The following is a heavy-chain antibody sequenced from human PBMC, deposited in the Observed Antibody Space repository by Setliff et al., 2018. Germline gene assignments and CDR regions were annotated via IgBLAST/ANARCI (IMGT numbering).Heavy chain of an antibody. CDR3: ARDYGASDGFDI. CDR1: GYIFNNYG. J-gene: IGHJ3*02. V-gene: IGHV1-18*01. D-gene: IGHD4-17*01. CDR2: ISVKNGNT. Sequence: ASVKVSCKASGYIFNNYGISWVRQAPGQGLEWMGWISVKNGNTNNAQKVQGRVTMTTDKSTSTAYMELRSLRSDDTAVYYCARDYGASDGFDIWGQGTMVTVSS.